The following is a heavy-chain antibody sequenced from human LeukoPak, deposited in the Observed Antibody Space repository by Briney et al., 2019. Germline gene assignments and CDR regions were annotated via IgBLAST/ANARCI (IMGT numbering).Heavy chain of an antibody. J-gene: IGHJ6*02. Sequence: PSETLSLTCGVYGGSFSGYYWNWIRQPPGKGLEWIGEINHSGSTNYNPSLKSRVTISVDTSKNQISLKLSSVTAADTAVYYCARAPGTYYRNYYYYGMDVWGQGTTVTVSS. CDR3: ARAPGTYYRNYYYYGMDV. V-gene: IGHV4-34*01. CDR2: INHSGST. D-gene: IGHD3-10*01. CDR1: GGSFSGYY.